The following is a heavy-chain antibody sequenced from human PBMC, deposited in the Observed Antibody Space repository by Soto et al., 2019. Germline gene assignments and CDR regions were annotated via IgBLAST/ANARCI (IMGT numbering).Heavy chain of an antibody. CDR3: ARPGRIAAAGTLGEFDY. CDR1: GYSFTSYW. J-gene: IGHJ4*02. Sequence: PGESLKISCKGSGYSFTSYWIGWVRQMPGKGLEWMGIIYPGDSDTRYSPSFQGQVTISADKSISTAYLQWSSLKASDTAMYYCARPGRIAAAGTLGEFDYWGQGTLVTVSS. V-gene: IGHV5-51*01. CDR2: IYPGDSDT. D-gene: IGHD6-13*01.